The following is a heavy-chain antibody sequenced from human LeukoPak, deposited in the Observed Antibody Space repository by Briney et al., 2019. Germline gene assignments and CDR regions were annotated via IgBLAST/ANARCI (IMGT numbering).Heavy chain of an antibody. V-gene: IGHV1-18*01. Sequence: ASVNVSCKASGYTFTSYGISWVRQAAGQGLEWMGWISAYNGNTNYAQKLQGRVTMTTDTSTSTAYMELRSLRSDDTAVYYCARGTRGVNSPYFDYWGQGTLVTVSS. CDR1: GYTFTSYG. D-gene: IGHD4-23*01. J-gene: IGHJ4*02. CDR2: ISAYNGNT. CDR3: ARGTRGVNSPYFDY.